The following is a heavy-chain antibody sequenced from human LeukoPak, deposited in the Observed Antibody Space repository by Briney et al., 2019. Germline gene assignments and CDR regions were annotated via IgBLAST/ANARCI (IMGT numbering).Heavy chain of an antibody. CDR2: IYYSGGA. Sequence: PSETLSLTCTVSSRSISSSTYYWGWIRQPPGKGLEWLGRIYYSGGAYYNPSLKSRVTISVDTSKSPFSLRLSTVTAADTAVYHCARHVAAADYMDVWGRGTTVTVSS. V-gene: IGHV4-39*01. CDR1: SRSISSSTYY. CDR3: ARHVAAADYMDV. J-gene: IGHJ6*03. D-gene: IGHD6-13*01.